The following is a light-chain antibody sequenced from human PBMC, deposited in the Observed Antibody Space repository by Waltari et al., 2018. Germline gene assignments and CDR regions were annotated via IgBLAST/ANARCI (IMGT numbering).Light chain of an antibody. J-gene: IGLJ1*01. Sequence: QSALTQPASVSGSPGQSITISCTGPRNNIGFYDLVSWYQQPPGKAPKLIIFDVIKRPSGVSDRFSGSKSGNTASLTISGLETEDDADYYCCSYSGSSSFPYVFGPGTKVTVL. CDR3: CSYSGSSSFPYV. V-gene: IGLV2-23*02. CDR1: RNNIGFYDL. CDR2: DVI.